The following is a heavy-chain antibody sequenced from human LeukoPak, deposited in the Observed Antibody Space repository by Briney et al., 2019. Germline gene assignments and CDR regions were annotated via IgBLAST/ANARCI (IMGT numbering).Heavy chain of an antibody. CDR2: INPNSGGA. CDR1: GYTFTGYY. V-gene: IGHV1-2*02. Sequence: ASVKVSCKASGYTFTGYYMHWVRQAPGQGLEWMGWINPNSGGANYAQKFQGRVTMTRDTSISTAYMELSRLRSDDTAVYYCASDPRYCSGGSCYGYNWFDPWGQGTLVTVSS. CDR3: ASDPRYCSGGSCYGYNWFDP. D-gene: IGHD2-15*01. J-gene: IGHJ5*02.